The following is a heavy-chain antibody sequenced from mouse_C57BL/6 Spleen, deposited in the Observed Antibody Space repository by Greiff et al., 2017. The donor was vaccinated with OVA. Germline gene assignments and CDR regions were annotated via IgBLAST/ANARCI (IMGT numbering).Heavy chain of an antibody. CDR3: ARGNDYESYYFDY. D-gene: IGHD2-4*01. Sequence: QVQLKQSGAELVRPGTSVKVSCKASGYAFTNYLIEWVKQRPGQGLEWIGVINPGSGGTNYNEKFKGKATLTADKSSSTAYMQLSSLTSEDSAVYFCARGNDYESYYFDYWGQGTTLTVSS. V-gene: IGHV1-54*01. J-gene: IGHJ2*01. CDR1: GYAFTNYL. CDR2: INPGSGGT.